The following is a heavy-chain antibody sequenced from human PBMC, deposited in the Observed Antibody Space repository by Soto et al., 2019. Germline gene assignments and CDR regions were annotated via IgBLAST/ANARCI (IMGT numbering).Heavy chain of an antibody. Sequence: GGSLRLSCAASGFTFSSYELNWVRQAPGKGLEWVSYISSSGSTIYYADSVKSRFIISRDNAKNALYLQMNSLRAEDTVVYYCAIEGEYSSSFDYWGQGTLVTVSS. CDR3: AIEGEYSSSFDY. CDR1: GFTFSSYE. J-gene: IGHJ4*02. D-gene: IGHD6-6*01. V-gene: IGHV3-48*03. CDR2: ISSSGSTI.